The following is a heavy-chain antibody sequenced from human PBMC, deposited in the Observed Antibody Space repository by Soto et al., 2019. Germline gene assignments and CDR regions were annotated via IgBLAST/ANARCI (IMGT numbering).Heavy chain of an antibody. CDR1: GYTFTSYA. D-gene: IGHD3-3*01. CDR3: ASAYEDFWCGSFC. Sequence: QVQLVQSGAEVKKPGASVKVSCKASGYTFTSYAMHWVRQAPGQRLEWMGWINAGNGNTKYSQKFQGRVTITRDTGASKAYMGLSSVTSEDTAVYYFASAYEDFWCGSFCGGQGTVVTVSS. CDR2: INAGNGNT. V-gene: IGHV1-3*01. J-gene: IGHJ4*02.